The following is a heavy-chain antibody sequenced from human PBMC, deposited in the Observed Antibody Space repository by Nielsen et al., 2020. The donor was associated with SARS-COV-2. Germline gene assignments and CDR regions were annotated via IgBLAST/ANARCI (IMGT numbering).Heavy chain of an antibody. Sequence: SETLSLTCTVSGASIRSNFHYWAWIRQPPGRGLEWIGHVYHGGDTDSNPSLTSRVTLSVDTSKSQFSLTLRSVSAADTAVYYCARLSGSGGYNWFDPWGQGTLVTVSS. J-gene: IGHJ5*02. D-gene: IGHD1-26*01. CDR2: VYHGGDT. CDR1: GASIRSNFHY. CDR3: ARLSGSGGYNWFDP. V-gene: IGHV4-39*07.